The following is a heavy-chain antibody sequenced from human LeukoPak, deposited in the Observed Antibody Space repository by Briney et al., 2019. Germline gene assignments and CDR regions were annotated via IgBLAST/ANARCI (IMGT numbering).Heavy chain of an antibody. CDR2: ISAYNGNT. D-gene: IGHD3-16*02. J-gene: IGHJ4*02. V-gene: IGHV1-18*01. CDR1: GYTFTSYG. Sequence: GASVKVSCKASGYTFTSYGISWVRQAPGQGVEWMGWISAYNGNTNYAQKLQGRVTMTTDTSTSTAYMELRSLRSDDTAVYYCARVPPYDYVWGSYRYDFDYWGQGTLVTVSS. CDR3: ARVPPYDYVWGSYRYDFDY.